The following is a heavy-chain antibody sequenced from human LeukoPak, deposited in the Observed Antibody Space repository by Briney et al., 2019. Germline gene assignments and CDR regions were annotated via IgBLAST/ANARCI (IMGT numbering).Heavy chain of an antibody. D-gene: IGHD2-2*01. J-gene: IGHJ4*02. CDR1: GFTFSTYS. CDR3: ARGNAPLPFDY. CDR2: ISSDGGHI. V-gene: IGHV3-21*01. Sequence: GGSLRLSCAGSGFTFSTYSIHWVRQAPGKGLEWVSSISSDGGHIYYADSVKGRFTISRDNAKNSVYLQMKSLRAEDTAVYYCARGNAPLPFDYWGQGTLVTVSS.